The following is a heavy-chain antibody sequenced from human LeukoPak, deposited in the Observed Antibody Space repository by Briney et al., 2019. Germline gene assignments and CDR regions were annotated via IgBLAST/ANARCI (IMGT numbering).Heavy chain of an antibody. CDR3: ARFAPPPSVGGGAFEI. V-gene: IGHV3-23*01. Sequence: GGSLTLSCAASGFTFRSHAMTWVRQAPGKGLEWVSGISNGGGSTYYANSVKGHVTISRDNSKNTLYLQMNSLRAEDTAVYYCARFAPPPSVGGGAFEIWGQGTMVTVSS. CDR2: ISNGGGST. D-gene: IGHD3-16*01. CDR1: GFTFRSHA. J-gene: IGHJ3*02.